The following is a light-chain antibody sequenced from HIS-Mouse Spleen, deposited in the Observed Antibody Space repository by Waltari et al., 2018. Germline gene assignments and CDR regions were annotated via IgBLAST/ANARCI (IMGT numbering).Light chain of an antibody. J-gene: IGLJ3*02. Sequence: QSVLTQPPSASGTPGQRVTISCSGSSSNIGSNYVYWYQQLPGTAPKLLIYRKSRRPSGVPDRFSGSKSGTSASLAISGLRSEDEADYYCAAWDDSLSGWVFGGGTKLTVL. CDR3: AAWDDSLSGWV. V-gene: IGLV1-47*01. CDR2: RKS. CDR1: SSNIGSNY.